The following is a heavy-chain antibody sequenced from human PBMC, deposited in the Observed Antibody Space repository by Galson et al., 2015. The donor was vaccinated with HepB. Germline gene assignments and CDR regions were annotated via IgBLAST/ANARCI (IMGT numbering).Heavy chain of an antibody. V-gene: IGHV3-9*01. CDR3: AKVNGDHEDY. CDR2: ISWNSGSI. J-gene: IGHJ4*02. D-gene: IGHD4-17*01. CDR1: GFTFDDYA. Sequence: SLRLSCAASGFTFDDYAMHWVRQAPGKGLEWVSGISWNSGSIGYADSVKGRFTISRDNAKNSLYLQMSSLRAEDTALYYCAKVNGDHEDYWGQGTLVTVSS.